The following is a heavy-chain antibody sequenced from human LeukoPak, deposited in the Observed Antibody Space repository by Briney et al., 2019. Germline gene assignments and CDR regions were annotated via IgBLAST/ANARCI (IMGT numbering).Heavy chain of an antibody. CDR2: IYSGGST. CDR3: ARDRTGDCLSDY. D-gene: IGHD7-27*01. V-gene: IGHV3-53*01. J-gene: IGHJ4*02. Sequence: GGSLRLSCAASGFTVSSIYMNWVRQAPGKGLEWVSLIYSGGSTYYADSVKGRFTISRDNSKNTLYLQMNSLRAEDTAVYYCARDRTGDCLSDYWGQGTLVTVSS. CDR1: GFTVSSIY.